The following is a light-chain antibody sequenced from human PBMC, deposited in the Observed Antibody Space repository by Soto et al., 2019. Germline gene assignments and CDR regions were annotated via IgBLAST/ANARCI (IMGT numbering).Light chain of an antibody. CDR2: GAS. J-gene: IGKJ1*01. Sequence: EIVMTQSPSTLSVSPGERATLSCRASQSVSSNLAWYQQKPGQAPRLLIYGASTRATGIPARFSGSGSGTEFTLTISSLRSEDFAVYYCQQYNKWPPTFGQGTKVDIK. V-gene: IGKV3-15*01. CDR3: QQYNKWPPT. CDR1: QSVSSN.